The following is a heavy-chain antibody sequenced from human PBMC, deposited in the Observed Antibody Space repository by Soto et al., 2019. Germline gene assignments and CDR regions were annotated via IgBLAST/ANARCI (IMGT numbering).Heavy chain of an antibody. CDR1: GFSLANYP. Sequence: PGGSLRLSCVASGFSLANYPMNWVRQTPGKGLEWISYSSPRGDTIYYADSVEGRFTISRDNARNPLSLHMSSLRDEDSALYYCAKGPHTNVGWPYYFESWGQGVPVTVSS. D-gene: IGHD6-19*01. J-gene: IGHJ4*02. CDR2: SSPRGDTI. CDR3: AKGPHTNVGWPYYFES. V-gene: IGHV3-48*02.